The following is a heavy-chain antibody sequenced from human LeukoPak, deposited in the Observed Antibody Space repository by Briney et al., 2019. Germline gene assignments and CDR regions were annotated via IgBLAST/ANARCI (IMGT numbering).Heavy chain of an antibody. CDR1: GGSFSGYY. Sequence: SETLSLTCAVYGGSFSGYYWSWIRQPPGKGLEWIGEINHSGSTNYNPSLKSRVTISVDTSKNQFSLKLSPVTAADTAVYYCARGAMAPFDYWGQGTLVTVSS. J-gene: IGHJ4*02. D-gene: IGHD5-18*01. CDR3: ARGAMAPFDY. CDR2: INHSGST. V-gene: IGHV4-34*01.